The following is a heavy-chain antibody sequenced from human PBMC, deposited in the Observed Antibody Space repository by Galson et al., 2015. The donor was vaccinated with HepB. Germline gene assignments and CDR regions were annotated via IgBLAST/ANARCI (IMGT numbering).Heavy chain of an antibody. V-gene: IGHV3-30*19. J-gene: IGHJ4*02. Sequence: FSSYGMHWVRQAPGKGLEWVAVISYDGSNKYYANSVKGRFTISRDNSKNTLYLQMNSLRAEDTAVYYCARDRGGYSYGSYYFDYWGQGTLVTVSS. CDR1: FSSYG. CDR3: ARDRGGYSYGSYYFDY. CDR2: ISYDGSNK. D-gene: IGHD5-18*01.